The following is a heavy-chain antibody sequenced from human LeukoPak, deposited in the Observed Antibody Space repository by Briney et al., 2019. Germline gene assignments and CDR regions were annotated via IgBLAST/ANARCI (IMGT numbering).Heavy chain of an antibody. D-gene: IGHD2-15*01. Sequence: SQTLSLTCAISGDSVSSNSAAWNWIRQSPSRGLEWLGRTYYRSKWYNDYAVSVKSRITINPDTSKNQFSLQLNSVTPEDTAVYYCARDYLRCSGGSCYWGGFDYWGQGTLVTVSS. V-gene: IGHV6-1*01. CDR3: ARDYLRCSGGSCYWGGFDY. CDR1: GDSVSSNSAA. CDR2: TYYRSKWYN. J-gene: IGHJ4*02.